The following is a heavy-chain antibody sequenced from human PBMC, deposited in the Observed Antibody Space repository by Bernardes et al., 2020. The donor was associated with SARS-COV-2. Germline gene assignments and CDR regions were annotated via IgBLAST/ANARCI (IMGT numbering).Heavy chain of an antibody. CDR1: GFTVSSNY. CDR3: LAAAATDY. Sequence: SLRLSCAASGFTVSSNYMSWVRQAPGKGLEWVSVIYSGGSTYYADSVKGRFTISRDNSKNTLYLQMNSLRAEDTAVYFCLAAAATDYWGQGTLVTVSS. D-gene: IGHD6-13*01. CDR2: IYSGGST. V-gene: IGHV3-53*01. J-gene: IGHJ4*02.